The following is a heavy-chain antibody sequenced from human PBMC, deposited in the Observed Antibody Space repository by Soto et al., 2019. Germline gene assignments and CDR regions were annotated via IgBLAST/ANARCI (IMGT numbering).Heavy chain of an antibody. V-gene: IGHV4-30-4*01. D-gene: IGHD3-16*02. CDR2: IYYSGST. Sequence: QVQLQESGPGLVKPSQTLSLTCTVSGGSISSGDYYWSWIRQPPGKGLEWIGYIYYSGSTYYNPSLKSGVTISVDTSKNQFCLKRSSVTAADTAVYYCARAGDPGDLSSHYFDYWGQGTLVTVSS. J-gene: IGHJ4*02. CDR3: ARAGDPGDLSSHYFDY. CDR1: GGSISSGDYY.